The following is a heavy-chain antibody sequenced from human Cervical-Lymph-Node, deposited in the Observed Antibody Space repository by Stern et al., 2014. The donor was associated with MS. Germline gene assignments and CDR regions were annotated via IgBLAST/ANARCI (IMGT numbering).Heavy chain of an antibody. CDR1: GFSLSTRGVG. CDR3: TLDPDY. J-gene: IGHJ4*02. V-gene: IGHV2-5*01. CDR2: IYWNDEK. Sequence: QITLKESGPPLVKPTQTLTLTCTFSGFSLSTRGVGVGWVRQPPGKALEWLALIYWNDEKRYSPSLKSRLTVAKDTSKNQVVLTVTNMDPLDTATYYCTLDPDYWGQGALVTVSS.